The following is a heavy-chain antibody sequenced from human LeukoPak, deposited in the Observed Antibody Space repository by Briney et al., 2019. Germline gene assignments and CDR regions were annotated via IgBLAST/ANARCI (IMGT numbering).Heavy chain of an antibody. J-gene: IGHJ4*02. Sequence: GGSLRLSCAASGFTFSNYGMHWVRQAPGKGLEWVAFIRYDGSNKCYADSVKGRITISRDNSKNTLYLQMNSLRAEDTAVYYCAKDGTTSTYYYFDYWGQETLVTVSS. D-gene: IGHD2/OR15-2a*01. CDR1: GFTFSNYG. V-gene: IGHV3-30*02. CDR3: AKDGTTSTYYYFDY. CDR2: IRYDGSNK.